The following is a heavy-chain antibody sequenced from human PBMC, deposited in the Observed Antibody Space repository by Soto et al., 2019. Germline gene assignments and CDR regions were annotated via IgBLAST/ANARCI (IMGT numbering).Heavy chain of an antibody. CDR3: ARDPYHYSYYGLEV. V-gene: IGHV3-74*01. Sequence: EVQLVESGGGLVQPGGSLRLSCAASGFAFSSHWMHWVRQAPGKGLVWVSRINNDGSITTNTDSVKGRFTISRDNAKNTLFLEMNSLRVEDTAVYYCARDPYHYSYYGLEVWGQGTTVIVSS. CDR1: GFAFSSHW. CDR2: INNDGSIT. J-gene: IGHJ6*02.